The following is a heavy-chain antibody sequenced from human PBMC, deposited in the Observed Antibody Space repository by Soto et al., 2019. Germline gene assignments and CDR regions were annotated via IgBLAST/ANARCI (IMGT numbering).Heavy chain of an antibody. CDR3: ATYTIFGVVYDAFDI. D-gene: IGHD3-3*01. Sequence: ASVKGSCKVSGYTLTVLFMHWVRQAPGKGLEWMGGFDPEDGETIYAQKFQGRVTMTEDTSTDTAYMELSSLRSEDTAVYYCATYTIFGVVYDAFDIWGQGTMVTVS. CDR2: FDPEDGET. CDR1: GYTLTVLF. J-gene: IGHJ3*02. V-gene: IGHV1-24*01.